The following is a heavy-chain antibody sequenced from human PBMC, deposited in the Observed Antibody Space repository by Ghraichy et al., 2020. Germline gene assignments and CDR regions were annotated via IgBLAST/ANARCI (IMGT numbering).Heavy chain of an antibody. CDR3: ARDRVFCAGDECFYDYTYGMDV. D-gene: IGHD2-21*01. CDR1: GFTVSGNY. J-gene: IGHJ6*02. CDR2: ISSGGTT. Sequence: GGSPRLSCAASGFTVSGNYMAWVRQAPGKGLEWVSLISSGGTTHYADSVKGRFTISRDNPKNTVHLQMNSLRAADSAVYFCARDRVFCAGDECFYDYTYGMDVWGQGTTVTVSS. V-gene: IGHV3-53*01.